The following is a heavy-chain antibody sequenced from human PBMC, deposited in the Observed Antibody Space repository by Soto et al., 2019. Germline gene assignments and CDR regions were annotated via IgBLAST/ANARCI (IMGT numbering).Heavy chain of an antibody. D-gene: IGHD2-15*01. Sequence: GGSLRLSCAASGFTFSSYGMHWVRQAPGKGLEWVAVIWYDGSNKYYADSVKGRFTISRDNSKNTLYLQMNSLRAEDTAVYYCARRYCSGGSCYHGMDVWGQGTTVTVSS. CDR1: GFTFSSYG. CDR3: ARRYCSGGSCYHGMDV. J-gene: IGHJ6*02. V-gene: IGHV3-33*01. CDR2: IWYDGSNK.